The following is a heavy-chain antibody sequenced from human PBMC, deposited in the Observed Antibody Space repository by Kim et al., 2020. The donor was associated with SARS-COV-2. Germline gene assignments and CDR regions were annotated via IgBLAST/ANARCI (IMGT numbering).Heavy chain of an antibody. CDR2: IYYSGST. V-gene: IGHV4-39*01. Sequence: SETLSLTCTVSGCSISSSSYYWGWIRQPPGKGLEWIGSIYYSGSTYYNPSLKSRVTISVDTSKNQFSLKLSSVTAADTAVYYCARQLRPPQFDPWGQGTLVTVSS. CDR1: GCSISSSSYY. CDR3: ARQLRPPQFDP. J-gene: IGHJ5*02.